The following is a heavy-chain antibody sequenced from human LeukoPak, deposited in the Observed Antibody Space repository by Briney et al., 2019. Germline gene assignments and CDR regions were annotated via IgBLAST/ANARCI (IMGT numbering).Heavy chain of an antibody. CDR2: MNPNSGNT. Sequence: ASVKVSCKAYGYTFTSYDISWVRQATGQGLEWMGWMNPNSGNTGYAQKFQGRVTMTRSTSISTAYMELSSLRSEDTAVYYCARGLMVRGVNWFDPWGQGTLVTVSS. CDR1: GYTFTSYD. CDR3: ARGLMVRGVNWFDP. J-gene: IGHJ5*02. D-gene: IGHD3-10*01. V-gene: IGHV1-8*02.